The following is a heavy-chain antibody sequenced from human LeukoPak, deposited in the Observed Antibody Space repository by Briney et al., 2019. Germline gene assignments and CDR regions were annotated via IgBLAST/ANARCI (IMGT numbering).Heavy chain of an antibody. CDR2: ISSSISYI. Sequence: GGSLRLSCAASGFTFSSYSMNWVRQAPGKGLEGVSSISSSISYIYYADSVKGRFTISRDNAKNSLYLQMNSLRAEDTAVYYCARDEGPIEAIDYWGQGTLVTVSS. V-gene: IGHV3-21*01. CDR3: ARDEGPIEAIDY. D-gene: IGHD1-26*01. J-gene: IGHJ4*02. CDR1: GFTFSSYS.